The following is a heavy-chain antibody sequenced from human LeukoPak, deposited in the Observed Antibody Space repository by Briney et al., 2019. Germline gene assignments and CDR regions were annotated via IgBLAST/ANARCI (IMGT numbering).Heavy chain of an antibody. CDR3: AREDEWLAIDI. D-gene: IGHD6-19*01. J-gene: IGHJ3*02. CDR1: GYTFSSND. V-gene: IGHV1-8*01. Sequence: ASVKVSCKASGYTFSSNDINWVRQATGQGLEWMGWMNPNSGNTGYAQKFQGRVTMTRNTSISTAYMELSSLRSEDTAVYYCAREDEWLAIDIWGQGTMVTVSS. CDR2: MNPNSGNT.